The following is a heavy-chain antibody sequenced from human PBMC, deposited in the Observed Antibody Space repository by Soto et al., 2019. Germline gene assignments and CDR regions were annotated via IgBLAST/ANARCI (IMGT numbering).Heavy chain of an antibody. Sequence: SETLSLTCTVSGGSIYRSGYYWGWIRQPPGRGLEWIGNIDYNGVTYSNPSLKSRVTISRDASKNQFSLKLTSVTAADTALYYCGKVLVGATGHTDSDSWGPGTLVTVSS. CDR1: GGSIYRSGYY. J-gene: IGHJ4*02. CDR2: IDYNGVT. D-gene: IGHD2-15*01. CDR3: GKVLVGATGHTDSDS. V-gene: IGHV4-39*01.